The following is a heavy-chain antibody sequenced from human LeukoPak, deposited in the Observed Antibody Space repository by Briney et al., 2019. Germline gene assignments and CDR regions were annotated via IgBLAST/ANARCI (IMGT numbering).Heavy chain of an antibody. CDR1: GYTFTGYC. Sequence: ASVKVSCKASGYTFTGYCMHWVRQAPGQGLEWMGWINPNSGGTNYSQKFQGRVTMTRDTSISTAYMELSRLRSDDTAVYYCARRCRITMVRGFFDYWGQGTLVTVSS. CDR3: ARRCRITMVRGFFDY. V-gene: IGHV1-2*02. CDR2: INPNSGGT. D-gene: IGHD3-10*01. J-gene: IGHJ4*02.